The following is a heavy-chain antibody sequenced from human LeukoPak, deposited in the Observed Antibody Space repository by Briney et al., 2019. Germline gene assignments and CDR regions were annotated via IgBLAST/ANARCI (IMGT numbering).Heavy chain of an antibody. Sequence: GGSLRLSCAASGFTFSTYGMHWVRQAPGKGLEWVAIILYDGSNTYYADSVKGRFTISRDNSKNTLYLQLSSLRAEDTAVYYCARDLRQGKCFDYWGQGPLVTVSS. CDR2: ILYDGSNT. CDR3: ARDLRQGKCFDY. CDR1: GFTFSTYG. V-gene: IGHV3-33*05. J-gene: IGHJ4*02.